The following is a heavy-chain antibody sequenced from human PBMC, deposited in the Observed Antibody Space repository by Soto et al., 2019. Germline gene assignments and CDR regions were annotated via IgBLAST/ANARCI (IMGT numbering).Heavy chain of an antibody. D-gene: IGHD1-20*01. J-gene: IGHJ5*02. Sequence: SETLSLTCAVSGGSISSGGYSWSWIRQPPGKGLEWIGYIYHSGSTYYNPSLKSRVTISVDRSKNQFSLKLSSVTAADTAVYYGARRYNWKWSWFDPWGQGTLVTVSS. CDR2: IYHSGST. CDR1: GGSISSGGYS. V-gene: IGHV4-30-2*01. CDR3: ARRYNWKWSWFDP.